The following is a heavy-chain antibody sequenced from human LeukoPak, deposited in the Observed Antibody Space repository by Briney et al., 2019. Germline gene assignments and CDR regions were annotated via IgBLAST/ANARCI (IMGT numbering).Heavy chain of an antibody. Sequence: PSETLSLTCTVSGGSISSSSYYWGWIRQAPGKGLEWIGSIYYSGSTYYNPSLKSRVTISVDTSKNQFSLKLSSVTAADTAVYYCARLGSRSWYTWFDPWGQGTLVTVSS. CDR2: IYYSGST. CDR1: GGSISSSSYY. CDR3: ARLGSRSWYTWFDP. V-gene: IGHV4-39*01. J-gene: IGHJ5*02. D-gene: IGHD6-13*01.